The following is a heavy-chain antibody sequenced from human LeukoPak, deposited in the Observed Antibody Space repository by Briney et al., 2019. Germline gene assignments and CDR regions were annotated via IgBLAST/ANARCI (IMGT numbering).Heavy chain of an antibody. J-gene: IGHJ3*02. CDR1: GYTLAELS. V-gene: IGHV1-24*01. CDR2: FDPEDGET. Sequence: SVKVSCKVSGYTLAELSMHWVRQAPGKGLEWMGGFDPEDGETIYAQKFQGRVTMTEDTSTDTAYMELSSLRSEDTAVYYCATEVDILTGYYKDAFDIWGQGTMVTVSS. CDR3: ATEVDILTGYYKDAFDI. D-gene: IGHD3-9*01.